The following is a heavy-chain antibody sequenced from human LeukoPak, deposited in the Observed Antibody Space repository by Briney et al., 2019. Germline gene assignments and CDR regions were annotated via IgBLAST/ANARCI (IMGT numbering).Heavy chain of an antibody. CDR2: IYYSGGT. D-gene: IGHD3-10*01. CDR1: GGSISSSTYY. Sequence: PSETLSLTCTVSGGSISSSTYYWGWIRQPPGEGLEWIGSIYYSGGTYYNPSLKSRVTISVDTSKNQFSLKLSSVTAADTAVYYCARRFGSGSYYGWGQGTPATVSS. V-gene: IGHV4-39*01. J-gene: IGHJ4*02. CDR3: ARRFGSGSYYG.